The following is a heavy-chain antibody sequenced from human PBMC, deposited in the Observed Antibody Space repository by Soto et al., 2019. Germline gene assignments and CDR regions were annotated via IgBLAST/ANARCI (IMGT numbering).Heavy chain of an antibody. CDR3: ARWTGSGSFLIDY. CDR1: GFIFSNYA. J-gene: IGHJ4*02. CDR2: IWSDGSYE. Sequence: QVQLVESGGGVVQPGRSLRLSCAASGFIFSNYAMHWVRQAPGQGLEWVALIWSDGSYENYAESVKGRFTISRDNSKNTLYVQMNSLRLEDTAVYFCARWTGSGSFLIDYWGQGTLVTVSS. V-gene: IGHV3-33*01. D-gene: IGHD3-10*01.